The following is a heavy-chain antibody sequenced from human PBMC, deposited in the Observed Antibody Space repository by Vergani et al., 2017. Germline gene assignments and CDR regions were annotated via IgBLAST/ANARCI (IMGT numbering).Heavy chain of an antibody. J-gene: IGHJ4*02. V-gene: IGHV1-69*06. Sequence: QVQLVQSGAEVKKPGSSVKVSCKASGGTFSSYAISWVRQAPGQGLEWMGGIIPIFGTANYAQKFQGRVTITADKSTSTAYMELRSLRSDDTAVYYCARYSSSWYVPDYWGQGTLVTVSS. CDR2: IIPIFGTA. CDR3: ARYSSSWYVPDY. D-gene: IGHD6-13*01. CDR1: GGTFSSYA.